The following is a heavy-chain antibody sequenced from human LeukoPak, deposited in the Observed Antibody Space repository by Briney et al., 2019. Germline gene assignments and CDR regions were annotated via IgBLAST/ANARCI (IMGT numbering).Heavy chain of an antibody. Sequence: GGSLRLTCAASGFTFSSYEMNWVRQAPGKGLEWVSYSSSSGSTIYYADSVKGRFTISRDNAKNSLYLQMNSLRAEDTAVYYCARDQPLYYFDYWGQGTLVSVSS. J-gene: IGHJ4*02. CDR2: SSSSGSTI. CDR3: ARDQPLYYFDY. CDR1: GFTFSSYE. D-gene: IGHD2-2*01. V-gene: IGHV3-48*03.